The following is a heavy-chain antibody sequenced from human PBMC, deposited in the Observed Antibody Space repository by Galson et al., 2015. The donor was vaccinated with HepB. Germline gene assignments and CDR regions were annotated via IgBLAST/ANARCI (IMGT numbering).Heavy chain of an antibody. CDR2: IDKYGSNK. V-gene: IGHV3-7*03. CDR1: GFTFSNYW. D-gene: IGHD2-21*02. Sequence: SLRLSCAASGFTFSNYWMNWVRQAPGEGLEWVASIDKYGSNKNYVDSAKGRFTISRDNAKNSLYLQMNTLRAEDTATYYCARVTTAYDLNENWGQGTLVAVSS. J-gene: IGHJ4*02. CDR3: ARVTTAYDLNEN.